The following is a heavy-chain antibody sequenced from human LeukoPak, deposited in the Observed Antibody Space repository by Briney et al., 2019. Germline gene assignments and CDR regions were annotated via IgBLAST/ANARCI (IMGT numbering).Heavy chain of an antibody. Sequence: PGRSLRLSCAASGFTFSSYAMHWVRQAPGKGLEWVAVISYDGSNKYYADSVKGRFTISRDNANNSLYLQMDSLRAEDTAVYYCAKDVRSDYFDYWGQGTLVTVSS. V-gene: IGHV3-30-3*01. CDR1: GFTFSSYA. CDR2: ISYDGSNK. J-gene: IGHJ4*02. CDR3: AKDVRSDYFDY.